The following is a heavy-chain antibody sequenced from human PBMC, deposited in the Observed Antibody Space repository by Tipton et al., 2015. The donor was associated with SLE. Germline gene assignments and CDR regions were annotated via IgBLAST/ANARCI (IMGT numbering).Heavy chain of an antibody. D-gene: IGHD6-13*01. J-gene: IGHJ3*02. V-gene: IGHV3-49*04. CDR2: IRSKTYGGTT. CDR1: GFTFGDYG. Sequence: SLRLSCTVSGFTFGDYGMSWVRQAPGKGLEWVGFIRSKTYGGTTEYAASVEGRFIISRDDSTSIAYLQMNSLQSEDTAVYFCTRDGVGSSLYALDMWGQGTMVIVSS. CDR3: TRDGVGSSLYALDM.